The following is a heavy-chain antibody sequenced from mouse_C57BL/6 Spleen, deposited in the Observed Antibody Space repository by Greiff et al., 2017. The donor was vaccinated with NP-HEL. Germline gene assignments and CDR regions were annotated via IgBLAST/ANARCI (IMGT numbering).Heavy chain of an antibody. J-gene: IGHJ3*01. CDR2: IDPENGDT. D-gene: IGHD2-2*01. Sequence: EVQLQQSGAELVRPGASVKLSCTASGFNIKDDYMHWVKQRPEQGLEWIGWIDPENGDTEYASKFQGKATITADKSSNKAYLQLSSLTSEDTAVYYCTRGYDVAWFAYWGQGTLVTVSA. CDR1: GFNIKDDY. CDR3: TRGYDVAWFAY. V-gene: IGHV14-4*01.